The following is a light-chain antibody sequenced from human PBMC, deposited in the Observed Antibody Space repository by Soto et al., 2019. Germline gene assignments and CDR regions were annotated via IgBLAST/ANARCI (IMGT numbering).Light chain of an antibody. J-gene: IGLJ1*01. CDR1: SSDIGAYTY. V-gene: IGLV2-14*01. CDR2: EVS. Sequence: QSVLTQPASVSGSPGQSITISCTGTSSDIGAYTYVSWYQQHPGKAPKLMIYEVSNRPSGVSNRFSGSKSGNTASLTISGLQAEDEADYYCSSYTTSTTQAFGTGTKVTVL. CDR3: SSYTTSTTQA.